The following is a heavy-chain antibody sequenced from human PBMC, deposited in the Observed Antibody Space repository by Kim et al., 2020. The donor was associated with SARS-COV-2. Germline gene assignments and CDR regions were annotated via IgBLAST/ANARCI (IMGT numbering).Heavy chain of an antibody. CDR3: ATSLYYYYYYYMDV. Sequence: YAQKFQGRVTMTEDTSTDTAYMELSSLRSEDTAVYYCATSLYYYYYYYMDVWGKGTTVTVSS. V-gene: IGHV1-24*01. D-gene: IGHD3-16*01. J-gene: IGHJ6*03.